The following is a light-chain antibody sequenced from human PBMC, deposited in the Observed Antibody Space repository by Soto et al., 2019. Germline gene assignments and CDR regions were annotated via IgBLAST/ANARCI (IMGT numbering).Light chain of an antibody. V-gene: IGLV2-14*01. Sequence: QSALTQPASVSGSPGQSITISCTGTSRDVGGYNYVSWFQQYPGKAPKLIIYDVNNRPSGVSNRFSGSKSGNTASLTISGLQTEDEADYYCSSYTTSATGVFGGGTKLTVL. CDR1: SRDVGGYNY. J-gene: IGLJ3*02. CDR3: SSYTTSATGV. CDR2: DVN.